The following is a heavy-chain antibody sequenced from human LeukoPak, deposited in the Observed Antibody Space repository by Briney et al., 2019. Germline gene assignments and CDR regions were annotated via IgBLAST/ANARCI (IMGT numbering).Heavy chain of an antibody. Sequence: PGGSLRLSCAVSGFSFRTYEMNWVRQAPGKGLEWVSYISSTGNTIFYADSVKGRFTSSRDNAKNSLYLEMKSLRAEDTAIYYCARLGSCSGGSCYSLDYWGQGTLVTVSS. CDR3: ARLGSCSGGSCYSLDY. J-gene: IGHJ4*02. V-gene: IGHV3-48*03. CDR2: ISSTGNTI. CDR1: GFSFRTYE. D-gene: IGHD2-15*01.